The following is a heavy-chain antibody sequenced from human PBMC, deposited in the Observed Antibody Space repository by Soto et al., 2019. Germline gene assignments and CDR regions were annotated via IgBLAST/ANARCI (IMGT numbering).Heavy chain of an antibody. Sequence: GGFLRLSCAASGFTFSSYSMNWVRQAPGKGLEWVSSISSSSSYIYYADSVKGRFTISRDNAKNSLYLQMNSLRAEDTAVYYCARDLFPYSSSWYVRYFDYWGQGTLVTVSS. CDR1: GFTFSSYS. D-gene: IGHD6-13*01. J-gene: IGHJ4*02. V-gene: IGHV3-21*01. CDR2: ISSSSSYI. CDR3: ARDLFPYSSSWYVRYFDY.